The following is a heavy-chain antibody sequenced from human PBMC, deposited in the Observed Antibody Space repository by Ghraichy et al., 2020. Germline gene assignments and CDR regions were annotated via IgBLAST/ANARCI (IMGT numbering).Heavy chain of an antibody. CDR1: GGSINTYY. CDR3: ARVGAVSRAFDY. CDR2: IYSSGTT. D-gene: IGHD1-26*01. V-gene: IGHV4-59*01. Sequence: SETLSLTCIVSGGSINTYYWSWIRQPPGKGLEWIGFIYSSGTTYYNPSLRSRVSISVDMSANQFSLRLSSVTAADTAVYFCARVGAVSRAFDYWGQGTLVTVSS. J-gene: IGHJ4*02.